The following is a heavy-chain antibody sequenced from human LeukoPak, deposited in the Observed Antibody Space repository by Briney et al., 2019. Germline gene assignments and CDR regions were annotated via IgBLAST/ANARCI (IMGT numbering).Heavy chain of an antibody. CDR3: AAGPYSSSWYSSNWFDP. V-gene: IGHV3-74*01. D-gene: IGHD6-13*01. Sequence: GGTLRLSCAASGFTFNGYWMHWVRHAPGKGLVWVSHINSVGTSTNYADSVKGRFTISRDNAKNTLYLQMNSLRAEDTAVHYCAAGPYSSSWYSSNWFDPWGQGTMVTVSS. CDR1: GFTFNGYW. CDR2: INSVGTST. J-gene: IGHJ5*02.